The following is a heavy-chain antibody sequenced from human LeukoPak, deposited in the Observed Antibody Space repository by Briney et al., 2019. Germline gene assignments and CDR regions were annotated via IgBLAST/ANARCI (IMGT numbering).Heavy chain of an antibody. V-gene: IGHV4-59*08. D-gene: IGHD3-9*01. CDR3: ARRRFFDWLSPFDY. CDR1: GGSISSYY. CDR2: IYYSGST. J-gene: IGHJ4*02. Sequence: SETLSLTCTVSGGSISSYYWSWIRQPPGKGLEWIGYIYYSGSTNYNPSLKSRVTISVDTSKNQFSLKLSSVTAADTAVYYCARRRFFDWLSPFDYWGQGTLVTVSS.